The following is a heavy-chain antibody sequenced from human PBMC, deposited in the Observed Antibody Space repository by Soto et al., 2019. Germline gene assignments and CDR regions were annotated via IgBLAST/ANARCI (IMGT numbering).Heavy chain of an antibody. CDR1: GFTFSNYA. Sequence: GGSLRLSCAASGFTFSNYAMSWVRQAPGKGLEWVSAIGTRDDIFYADSVKGRFTISRDDSKNTLYLQMNSLRAEDTALYYCAKDLGGTWFHYNGSAPWAKGTWVTVSS. J-gene: IGHJ5*02. CDR3: AKDLGGTWFHYNGSAP. V-gene: IGHV3-23*01. CDR2: IGTRDDI. D-gene: IGHD6-13*01.